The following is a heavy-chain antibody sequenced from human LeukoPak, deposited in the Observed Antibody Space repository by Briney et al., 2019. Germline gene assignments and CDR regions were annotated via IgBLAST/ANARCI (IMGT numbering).Heavy chain of an antibody. V-gene: IGHV3-74*01. D-gene: IGHD1-26*01. CDR3: ARGDYYHFGY. Sequence: GGSLRLSCAASGFTFSDYWMHWVRQAPGKGLLWVARIYSDGSSTIYADSVQGRFTISRDNAKNTLYLQMNSLRAEDTAVYYCARGDYYHFGYWGQGTLVTVSS. J-gene: IGHJ4*02. CDR2: IYSDGSST. CDR1: GFTFSDYW.